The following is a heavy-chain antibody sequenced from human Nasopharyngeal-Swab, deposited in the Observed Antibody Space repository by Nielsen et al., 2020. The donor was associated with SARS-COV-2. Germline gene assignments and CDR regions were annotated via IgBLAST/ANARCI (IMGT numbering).Heavy chain of an antibody. CDR2: IFYSGST. D-gene: IGHD3-16*01. Sequence: GSLRLSCTVSGGSISSSSYYWGWIRQPPGKGLEWIGSIFYSGSTYYNPSLKSRVTISVDTSKQQFSLKLISVTAADTAVYYWARERGRGGIWNYYYYYMDVWGKGTTVTVSS. CDR1: GGSISSSSYY. CDR3: ARERGRGGIWNYYYYYMDV. V-gene: IGHV4-39*07. J-gene: IGHJ6*03.